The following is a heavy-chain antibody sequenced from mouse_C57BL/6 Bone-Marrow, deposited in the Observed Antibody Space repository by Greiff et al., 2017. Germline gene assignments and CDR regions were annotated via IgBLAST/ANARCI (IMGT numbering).Heavy chain of an antibody. D-gene: IGHD2-5*01. CDR3: ARSAYYSNLYAMDY. J-gene: IGHJ4*01. V-gene: IGHV1-69*01. CDR1: GYTFTSYW. CDR2: IDPSDSYP. Sequence: QVQLQQPGAELVMPGASVKLSCKASGYTFTSYWMHWVTQRPGQGLEWIGEIDPSDSYPNYNQKFKGKSTLTVAKSSSTAYMQLSSLTSEDSAVYYCARSAYYSNLYAMDYWGQGTSVTVSA.